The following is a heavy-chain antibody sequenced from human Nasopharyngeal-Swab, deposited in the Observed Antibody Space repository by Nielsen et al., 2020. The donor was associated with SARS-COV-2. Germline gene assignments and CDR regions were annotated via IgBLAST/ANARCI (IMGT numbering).Heavy chain of an antibody. D-gene: IGHD3-3*01. Sequence: GESLKISCAASGFTFSSYGMHWVRQAPGKGLEWVAVISYDGSNKYYADSVKGRFTISRDNSKNTLYLQMNSLRAEDTAVYYCARGDYDFWSGYPRYFDYWGQGTLVTVSS. CDR3: ARGDYDFWSGYPRYFDY. CDR1: GFTFSSYG. CDR2: ISYDGSNK. J-gene: IGHJ4*02. V-gene: IGHV3-30*03.